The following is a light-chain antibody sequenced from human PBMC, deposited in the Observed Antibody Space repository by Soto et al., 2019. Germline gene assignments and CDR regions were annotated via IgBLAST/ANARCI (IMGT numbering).Light chain of an antibody. J-gene: IGKJ3*01. CDR1: QTITSFC. CDR2: GTS. Sequence: IVLTQSPGTLSLSPGERATLTCRASQTITSFCLAWYQQKPGQAPRLLIYGTSTRATGIPDRFSGSGSGTDFTLTIRKLEPEDFAVYYCQQFGGSPPRFTFGPGTKVEVK. CDR3: QQFGGSPPRFT. V-gene: IGKV3-20*01.